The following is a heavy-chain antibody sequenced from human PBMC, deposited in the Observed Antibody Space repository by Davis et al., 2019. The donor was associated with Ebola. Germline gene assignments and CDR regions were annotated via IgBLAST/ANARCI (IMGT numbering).Heavy chain of an antibody. J-gene: IGHJ4*02. CDR3: AGQILADYSSSDPPDY. V-gene: IGHV4-39*01. CDR1: GGPISITNHY. D-gene: IGHD4-11*01. Sequence: SETLSLTCSVPGGPISITNHYWGWIRQTPGKGLEWIGVAYYNGNTFYNPSLKSRVTISIDTSKNQFSLRVNSVTAADKAVYYCAGQILADYSSSDPPDYWGQGTPVTVSS. CDR2: AYYNGNT.